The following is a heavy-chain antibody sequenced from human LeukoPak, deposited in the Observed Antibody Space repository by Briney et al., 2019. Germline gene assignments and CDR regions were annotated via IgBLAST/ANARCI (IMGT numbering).Heavy chain of an antibody. CDR2: IYYSGRT. D-gene: IGHD4-17*01. V-gene: IGHV4-34*01. J-gene: IGHJ4*02. CDR1: GGSFSGYY. Sequence: SETLSLTCAVYGGSFSGYYWSWIRQPPGKGLEWIGSIYYSGRTYYNPSLKSRVTISADTSKNHFSLKLTAVTAADTAVYYCARRTVTTIWHWGQGTLVTVSS. CDR3: ARRTVTTIWH.